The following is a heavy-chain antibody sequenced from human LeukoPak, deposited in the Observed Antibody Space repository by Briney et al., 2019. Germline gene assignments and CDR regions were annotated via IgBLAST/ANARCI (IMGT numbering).Heavy chain of an antibody. J-gene: IGHJ4*02. D-gene: IGHD2-2*01. CDR2: IKQDGSEK. Sequence: GGSLRLSCAASGFTFSSYWMSWVRQAPGKGLEWVANIKQDGSEKYYADSVKGRFTISRDNSKNTLYLQMNSLRPEDTAVYYCAKDQRGIILVVPNIDYWGQGTLVTVSS. CDR1: GFTFSSYW. CDR3: AKDQRGIILVVPNIDY. V-gene: IGHV3-7*01.